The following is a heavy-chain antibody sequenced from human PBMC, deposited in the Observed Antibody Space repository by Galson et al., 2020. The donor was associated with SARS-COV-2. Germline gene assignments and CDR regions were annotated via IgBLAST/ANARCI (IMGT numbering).Heavy chain of an antibody. V-gene: IGHV4-34*01. J-gene: IGHJ4*02. CDR2: INHSGST. CDR3: ARGSFKEQQLVPFDY. CDR1: GGSFSGYY. Sequence: SETLSLTCAVYGGSFSGYYWSWIRQPPGKGLEWIVEINHSGSTTYNPSLKSRVTISVETSKNQFSLKLSPVTAADTAVYYCARGSFKEQQLVPFDYWGQGTLVTVAS. D-gene: IGHD6-13*01.